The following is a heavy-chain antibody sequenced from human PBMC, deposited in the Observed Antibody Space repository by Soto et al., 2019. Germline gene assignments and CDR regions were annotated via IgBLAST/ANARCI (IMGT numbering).Heavy chain of an antibody. D-gene: IGHD5-12*01. V-gene: IGHV3-30*03. CDR1: GFTLSSYG. CDR2: TSYDESNR. Sequence: QVQLVESGGGVVQPGRSLRLSCAASGFTLSSYGMHWVRQAPGKGLEWVAGTSYDESNRYYADSVKGRFTVSRDNSKNTLYLQMNSLRAEYTAVYYCARDGVDGYNRRFDPWGQGTLVTVSS. J-gene: IGHJ5*02. CDR3: ARDGVDGYNRRFDP.